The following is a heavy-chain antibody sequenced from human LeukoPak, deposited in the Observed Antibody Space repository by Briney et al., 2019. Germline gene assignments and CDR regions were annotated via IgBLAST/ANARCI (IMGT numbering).Heavy chain of an antibody. CDR2: INHSGST. V-gene: IGHV4-34*01. CDR1: GGSFSGYY. D-gene: IGHD3-10*01. J-gene: IGHJ6*03. Sequence: PSETLSLTCAVYGGSFSGYYWSWIRQPPGKGLEWIGEINHSGSTNYNPSLKSRVTISVDTSKNQFSLKLSSVTAADTAVYYCARRGGRRFGHNYYYYMDVWGKGTTVTISS. CDR3: ARRGGRRFGHNYYYYMDV.